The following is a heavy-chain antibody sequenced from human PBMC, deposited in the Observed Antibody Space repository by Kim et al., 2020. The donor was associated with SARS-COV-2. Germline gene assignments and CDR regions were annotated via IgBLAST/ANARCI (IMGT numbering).Heavy chain of an antibody. Sequence: GGSLRLSCAASGFTFSSYWMSWVRQAPGKGLEWVANIKQDGSEKYYVDSVKGRFTISRDNAKNSLYLQMNSLRAEDTAVYYCARAGGYRSRVWRHTDAFDIWGQGTMVTVSS. V-gene: IGHV3-7*01. CDR2: IKQDGSEK. D-gene: IGHD3-16*02. CDR1: GFTFSSYW. CDR3: ARAGGYRSRVWRHTDAFDI. J-gene: IGHJ3*02.